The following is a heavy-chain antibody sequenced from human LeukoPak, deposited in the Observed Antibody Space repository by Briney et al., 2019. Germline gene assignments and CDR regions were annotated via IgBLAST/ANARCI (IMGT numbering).Heavy chain of an antibody. D-gene: IGHD5-18*01. CDR3: AIGKASGYSHAKYFDY. CDR1: GGSISSYY. Sequence: SETLSLTCTVSGGSISSYYWSWIRQPPGKGLEWIGYIYYSGSTNYNPSLKSRVTISVDTSKNQFSLKLSFVTAADTAVYYCAIGKASGYSHAKYFDYWGRGTLVTVSP. J-gene: IGHJ4*02. V-gene: IGHV4-59*01. CDR2: IYYSGST.